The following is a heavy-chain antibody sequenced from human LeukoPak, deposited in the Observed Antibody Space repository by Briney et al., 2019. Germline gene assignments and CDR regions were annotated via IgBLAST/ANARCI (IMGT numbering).Heavy chain of an antibody. CDR3: AKDKSSSWYSGCDY. V-gene: IGHV3-30*18. CDR2: ISYDGSNK. Sequence: QSGGSLRLSCAASGFTFSSYGMHWVRQAPGKGLEWVAVISYDGSNKYYADSVKGRFTISRDNSKNTLYLQMNSLRAEDTAVYYCAKDKSSSWYSGCDYWGQGTLVTVSS. D-gene: IGHD6-13*01. J-gene: IGHJ4*02. CDR1: GFTFSSYG.